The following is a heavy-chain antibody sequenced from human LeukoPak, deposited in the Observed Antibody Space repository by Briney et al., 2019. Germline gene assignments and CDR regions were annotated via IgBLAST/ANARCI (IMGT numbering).Heavy chain of an antibody. CDR3: AKGSSGNYYYYAMDV. Sequence: GGSLRLSCAASGFTFSSYAMSWVRQAPGKGLEWVSAISGSGGSTYYADSVKGRFTISRDNSKNTLFLQMNSLRAEDTAVYYCAKGSSGNYYYYAMDVWGQGTTVTVSS. J-gene: IGHJ6*02. CDR1: GFTFSSYA. V-gene: IGHV3-23*01. CDR2: ISGSGGST. D-gene: IGHD1-26*01.